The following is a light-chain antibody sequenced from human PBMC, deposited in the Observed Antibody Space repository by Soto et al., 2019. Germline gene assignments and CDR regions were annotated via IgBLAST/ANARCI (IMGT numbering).Light chain of an antibody. J-gene: IGKJ5*01. CDR3: QQYGSSPPIT. Sequence: EIVVTQSPGTLSLSPGERATLSCRASQSVSSSYLVWYQQKPGQAPRLLIYGASSRATGIPDRFSGSGSGTDFTLTISRLEPEDFAVYYCQQYGSSPPITFGQGTRLEIK. V-gene: IGKV3-20*01. CDR1: QSVSSSY. CDR2: GAS.